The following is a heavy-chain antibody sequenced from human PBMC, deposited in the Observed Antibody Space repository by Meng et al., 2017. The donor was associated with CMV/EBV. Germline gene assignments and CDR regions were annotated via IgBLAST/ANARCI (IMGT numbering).Heavy chain of an antibody. CDR2: IYYSGSP. CDR3: ARVNPNYYFYGMDV. CDR1: GGSISSSSYY. J-gene: IGHJ6*02. V-gene: IGHV4-39*07. Sequence: GSLRLSCTVSGGSISSSSYYWGWLRQPPGKGLEWVGTIYYSGSPYYNPSLQSRVTISVDTSKNQFSLKLSFVTAADTAAYYCARVNPNYYFYGMDVWGQGTTVTVSS.